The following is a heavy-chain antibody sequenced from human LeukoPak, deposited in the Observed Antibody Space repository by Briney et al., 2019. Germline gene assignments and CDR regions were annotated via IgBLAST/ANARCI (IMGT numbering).Heavy chain of an antibody. CDR2: ISSGGGVI. V-gene: IGHV3-48*03. Sequence: GGSLTLACEASGFTFMSYEVNWVRQAPGKGLEWVSYISSGGGVIYYADSVKGRFTISRDNARNSLYLQMNSLKAEDTAVYYCAISLDYWGQETLVTVSS. CDR1: GFTFMSYE. CDR3: AISLDY. J-gene: IGHJ4*02.